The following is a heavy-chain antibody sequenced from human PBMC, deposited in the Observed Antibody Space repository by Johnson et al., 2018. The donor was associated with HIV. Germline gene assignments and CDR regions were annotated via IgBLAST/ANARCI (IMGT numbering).Heavy chain of an antibody. CDR3: ARDFLRLLDAFDI. CDR1: GFTFSSFG. D-gene: IGHD3-16*01. CDR2: IRYDGSNK. J-gene: IGHJ3*02. Sequence: QAQLVESGGGVVQPGGSLRLSCTASGFTFSSFGMHWVRQAPGKGLEWVAFIRYDGSNKYYVDSVKGRFTISRDNAKNSLYLQMNSLRAEDTAVYYCARDFLRLLDAFDIWGQGTMVTVSS. V-gene: IGHV3-30*02.